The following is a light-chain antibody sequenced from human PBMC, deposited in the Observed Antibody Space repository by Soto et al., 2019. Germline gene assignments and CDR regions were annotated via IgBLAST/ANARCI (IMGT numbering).Light chain of an antibody. CDR2: SNN. V-gene: IGLV1-44*01. CDR3: AAWDDSLNGVV. Sequence: QAVVTQPPSASGTPGQRVTISCSGSRSNIGSKTVNWYQQVPGTAPKLLMYSNNQRRSGVPDRFSGSKSGTSASLAISGLQSEDEADYYCAAWDDSLNGVVFGGGTKLTVL. CDR1: RSNIGSKT. J-gene: IGLJ3*02.